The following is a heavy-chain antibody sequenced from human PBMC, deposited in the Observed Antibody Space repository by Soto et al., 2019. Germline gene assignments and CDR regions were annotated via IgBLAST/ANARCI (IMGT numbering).Heavy chain of an antibody. CDR3: AVYGYGVSAAAY. D-gene: IGHD4-17*01. Sequence: GGSLRLSCAGSGLTFRNDWLSWVRQAPGKGLGWVANINQDGSERYYVDSVRGRFTISRDNVENSLYLQLNSLRPEDTAVYYCAVYGYGVSAAAYWGQGTLVTVSS. CDR1: GLTFRNDW. CDR2: INQDGSER. J-gene: IGHJ4*02. V-gene: IGHV3-7*03.